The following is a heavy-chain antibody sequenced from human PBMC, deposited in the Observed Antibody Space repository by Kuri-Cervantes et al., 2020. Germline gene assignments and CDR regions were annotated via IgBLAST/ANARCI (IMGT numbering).Heavy chain of an antibody. CDR3: ARDLRGGSYFDY. V-gene: IGHV4-39*07. CDR2: VYYSGST. CDR1: GGSISSSSYY. Sequence: GTVSGGSISSSSYYWGWIRQPPGRWLEWIGSVYYSGSTNYNPSLKSRATISVDTSKNQFSLKLSSVTAADTAVYYCARDLRGGSYFDYWGQGTLATVSS. J-gene: IGHJ4*02. D-gene: IGHD1-26*01.